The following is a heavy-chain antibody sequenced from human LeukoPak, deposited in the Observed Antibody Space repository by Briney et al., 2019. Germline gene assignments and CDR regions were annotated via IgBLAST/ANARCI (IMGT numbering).Heavy chain of an antibody. Sequence: GESLRISCKGSGYSFTSYWIGWVRQMPGKGLEWMGIIYPGDSDTRYSPSFQGQVTISADKSISTAYLQWSSLKASDTAMYYCARHSLKSRTTENYYYYYYMDVWGKGTTVTVSS. CDR2: IYPGDSDT. V-gene: IGHV5-51*01. CDR1: GYSFTSYW. CDR3: ARHSLKSRTTENYYYYYYMDV. D-gene: IGHD1-14*01. J-gene: IGHJ6*03.